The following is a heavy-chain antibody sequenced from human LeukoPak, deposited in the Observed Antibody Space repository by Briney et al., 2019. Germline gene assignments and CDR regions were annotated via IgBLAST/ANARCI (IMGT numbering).Heavy chain of an antibody. CDR3: ARGLFGWEILTGYRRSPRFDP. CDR2: MNNNSGNT. J-gene: IGHJ5*02. D-gene: IGHD3-9*01. Sequence: GASVKLSCTASGSTFASYEVNTVREAASPGLEWMGWMNNNSGNTGYARKIQDRVTMTRNTFIRTAYMELSSLRSEDTAVYDCARGLFGWEILTGYRRSPRFDPWGQGTLVTVSS. CDR1: GSTFASYE. V-gene: IGHV1-8*01.